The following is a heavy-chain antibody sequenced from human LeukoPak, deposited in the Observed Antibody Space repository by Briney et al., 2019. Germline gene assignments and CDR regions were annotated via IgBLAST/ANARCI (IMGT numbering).Heavy chain of an antibody. CDR2: IIPIFGTA. CDR3: AGQGSCSSTSCHPG. J-gene: IGHJ4*02. D-gene: IGHD2-2*01. Sequence: SVKVSCKASGGTFSSYAISWVRQAPGQGLEWMGGIIPIFGTANYAQKFQGRVTITADESASTAYMELSSLRSEDTAVYYCAGQGSCSSTSCHPGWGQGTLVTVSS. CDR1: GGTFSSYA. V-gene: IGHV1-69*13.